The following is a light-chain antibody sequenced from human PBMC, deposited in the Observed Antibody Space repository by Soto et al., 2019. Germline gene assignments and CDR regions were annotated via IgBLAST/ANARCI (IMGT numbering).Light chain of an antibody. J-gene: IGLJ1*01. Sequence: QSVLTRPASVSGSPVHSITISCAGTSSDVGGYNYVSWYQQHPGKAPKLMIYDVSNRPSGVSNRFSGSKSGNTASLTISGLQAEDEADYYCSSYTSSSPPYVFGTGTKVTV. CDR2: DVS. CDR3: SSYTSSSPPYV. CDR1: SSDVGGYNY. V-gene: IGLV2-14*01.